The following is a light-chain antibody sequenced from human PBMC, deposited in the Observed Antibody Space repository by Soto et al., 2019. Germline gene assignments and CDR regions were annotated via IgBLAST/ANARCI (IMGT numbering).Light chain of an antibody. Sequence: AIQVTQSPSSLSASVGDRVTITCRASQDIRGALAWYQQKPGKAPNLLIYDVSTLESGVPSRLSGSDSGTEFTLTISSLQPEDFGTYYCQQFNSYPITFGHGTRLEIK. J-gene: IGKJ5*01. V-gene: IGKV1-13*02. CDR2: DVS. CDR3: QQFNSYPIT. CDR1: QDIRGA.